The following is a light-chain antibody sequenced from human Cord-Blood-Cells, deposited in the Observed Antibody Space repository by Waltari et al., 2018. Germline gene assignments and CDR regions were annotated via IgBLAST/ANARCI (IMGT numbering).Light chain of an antibody. CDR2: EDN. V-gene: IGLV6-57*01. CDR1: SGSIASNY. J-gene: IGLJ3*02. Sequence: NFLLTQPHSVSESPGTTVTISCTRRSGSIASNYVQWYQQRPRRSPTTVIYEDNQRPSGVPDRFSGSIDSSSNSASLTISGLKTEDEADYYCQSYDSSAWVFGGGTKLTVL. CDR3: QSYDSSAWV.